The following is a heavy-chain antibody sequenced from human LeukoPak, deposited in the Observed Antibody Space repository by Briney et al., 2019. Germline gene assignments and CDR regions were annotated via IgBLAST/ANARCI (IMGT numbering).Heavy chain of an antibody. Sequence: SVKVSCKASGGTFSSYAISWVRQAPGQGLEWMGRIIPIFSTANYAQKFQGRVTITTDESTSTAYMELSSLRSEDTAVYYCAGISSGRDYYFDYWGQGTLVTVSS. J-gene: IGHJ4*02. D-gene: IGHD6-19*01. CDR1: GGTFSSYA. CDR2: IIPIFSTA. CDR3: AGISSGRDYYFDY. V-gene: IGHV1-69*05.